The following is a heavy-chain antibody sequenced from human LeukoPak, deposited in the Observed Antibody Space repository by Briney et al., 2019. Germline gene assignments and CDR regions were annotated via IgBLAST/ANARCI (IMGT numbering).Heavy chain of an antibody. CDR2: ISAYNGNT. V-gene: IGHV1-18*01. D-gene: IGHD5-24*01. CDR1: GYTFTDFG. CDR3: ARRCGHNLCGMDV. J-gene: IGHJ6*02. Sequence: GASVKVSCKASGYTFTDFGVSWVRQAPGQGLEWMGWISAYNGNTNYAQKLQGRVTMTTDTSTSTAYMELRSLRSDDTAVYYCARRCGHNLCGMDVWGQGTTVTVSS.